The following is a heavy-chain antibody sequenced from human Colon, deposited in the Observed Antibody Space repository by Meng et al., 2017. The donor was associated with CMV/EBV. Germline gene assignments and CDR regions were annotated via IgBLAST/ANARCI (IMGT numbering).Heavy chain of an antibody. CDR3: VRGHYDGA. J-gene: IGHJ4*03. CDR1: RFRFSDFW. D-gene: IGHD3-16*01. V-gene: IGHV3-7*04. CDR2: IQADGSET. Sequence: GESLKISCTVSRFRFSDFWMNWVRQAPGKGLEWVANIQADGSETYYADSVKGRFIISRDHAKNSLFLQMNILRVEDTAVYFCVRGHYDGAWGHGTLVTVSS.